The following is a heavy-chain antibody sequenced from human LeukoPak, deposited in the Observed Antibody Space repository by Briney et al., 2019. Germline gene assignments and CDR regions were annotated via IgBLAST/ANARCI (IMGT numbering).Heavy chain of an antibody. V-gene: IGHV3-11*04. CDR2: IGSSGTAI. CDR1: GFTFSDYY. D-gene: IGHD7-27*01. J-gene: IGHJ4*02. CDR3: ARDLNWGFDY. Sequence: GGSLRLSCAASGFTFSDYYMSWIRQAPGKGLEWVSYIGSSGTAIYYADSVKGRFTISRDNAKNSLSLQMNSLRDEDTAVYYCARDLNWGFDYWGQGTLVTVSS.